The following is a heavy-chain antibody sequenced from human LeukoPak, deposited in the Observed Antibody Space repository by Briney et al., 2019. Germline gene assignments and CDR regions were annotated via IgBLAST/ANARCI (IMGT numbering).Heavy chain of an antibody. J-gene: IGHJ3*02. V-gene: IGHV4-30-4*07. D-gene: IGHD6-19*01. CDR2: IYYSGST. CDR3: AREVTGTLAFDI. CDR1: GASINGGGYS. Sequence: PSETLSLTCSVSGASINGGGYSWIWIRQPPGKGLEWIGHIYYSGSTYYNPSLQSRLIISLDSSRKQISLNLMSVTAADTAVYFCAREVTGTLAFDIWGQGTLVTVSS.